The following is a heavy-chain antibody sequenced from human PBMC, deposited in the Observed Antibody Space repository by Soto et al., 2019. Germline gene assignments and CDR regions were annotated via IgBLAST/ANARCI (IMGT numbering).Heavy chain of an antibody. CDR1: GGSISSYY. J-gene: IGHJ4*02. V-gene: IGHV4-59*01. Sequence: SETLSLTCTVSGGSISSYYWSWIRQPPGKGLEWIGYIYYSGSTNYNPSLKSRVTISVDTSKNQFSLKLSSVTAADTAVYYCARVSKVYGVPNFDYWGQGTLVTVSS. D-gene: IGHD4-17*01. CDR3: ARVSKVYGVPNFDY. CDR2: IYYSGST.